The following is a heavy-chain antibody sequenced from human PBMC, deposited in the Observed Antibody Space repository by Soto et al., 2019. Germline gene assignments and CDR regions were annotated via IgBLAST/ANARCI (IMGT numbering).Heavy chain of an antibody. Sequence: QVQLQESGPGLVKPSETLSLTCTVSGGSVSSGSYYWSWIRQPPGKGLEWIGYIYYSGSTKYNPSLTSRVTISVDTSKNQFPLKLSSVTAADTAVYYCARAGLGDGSDYWGQGTLVTVSS. CDR1: GGSVSSGSYY. V-gene: IGHV4-61*01. CDR3: ARAGLGDGSDY. J-gene: IGHJ4*02. CDR2: IYYSGST. D-gene: IGHD1-26*01.